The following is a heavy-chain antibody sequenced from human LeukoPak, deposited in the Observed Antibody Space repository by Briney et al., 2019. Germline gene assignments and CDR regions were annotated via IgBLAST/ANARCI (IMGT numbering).Heavy chain of an antibody. CDR1: GGTFSSYA. D-gene: IGHD3-22*01. CDR3: ARGTPTYYYDSSGYGIFDY. V-gene: IGHV1-69*01. CDR2: IIPIFGTA. Sequence: GSSVKVSCKASGGTFSSYAISWVRQAPGQGLEWMGGIIPIFGTANYAQKLQGRVTITADESTSTAYMELSSLRSKDTAVYYCARGTPTYYYDSSGYGIFDYWGQGTLVTVSS. J-gene: IGHJ4*02.